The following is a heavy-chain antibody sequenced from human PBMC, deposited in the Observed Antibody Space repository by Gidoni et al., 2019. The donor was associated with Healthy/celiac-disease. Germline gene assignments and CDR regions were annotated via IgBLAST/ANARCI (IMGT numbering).Heavy chain of an antibody. CDR3: ARWTAAGPYGPFDY. V-gene: IGHV3-33*01. J-gene: IGHJ4*02. CDR2: IWYDGSNK. Sequence: LEWVAVIWYDGSNKYYADSVKGRFTISRDNSKNTLYLQMNSLRAEDTAVYYCARWTAAGPYGPFDYWGQGTLVTVSS. D-gene: IGHD6-13*01.